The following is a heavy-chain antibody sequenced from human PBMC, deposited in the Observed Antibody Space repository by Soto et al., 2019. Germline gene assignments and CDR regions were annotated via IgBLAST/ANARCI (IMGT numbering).Heavy chain of an antibody. CDR2: IYYSGST. J-gene: IGHJ6*03. V-gene: IGHV4-31*03. CDR3: ARVIAAAGTYYYMDV. Sequence: SETLSLTCTVSGGSISSGGYYWSWIRQHPGKGLEWIGYIYYSGSTYYNPSLKSRVTISVDTSKNQFSLKLSSVTAADTAVYYCARVIAAAGTYYYMDVWGKGTTVTVSS. D-gene: IGHD6-13*01. CDR1: GGSISSGGYY.